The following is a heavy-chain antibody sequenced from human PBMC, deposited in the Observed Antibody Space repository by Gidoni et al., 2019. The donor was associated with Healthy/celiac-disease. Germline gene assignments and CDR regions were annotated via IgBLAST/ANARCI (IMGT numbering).Heavy chain of an antibody. CDR2: IKSKTDGGTT. Sequence: EVQLVESGGGLVKPGGSLRLSCAASGFTFSHAWMSWVRQSQGKGLEWVGRIKSKTDGGTTDYAAPVKGRFTISRDDSKNTLYLQMNSLKTEDTAVYYCTTDSQHVHTYCGGDCYVSSFDIWGQGTMVTVSS. J-gene: IGHJ3*02. CDR3: TTDSQHVHTYCGGDCYVSSFDI. CDR1: GFTFSHAW. D-gene: IGHD2-21*01. V-gene: IGHV3-15*01.